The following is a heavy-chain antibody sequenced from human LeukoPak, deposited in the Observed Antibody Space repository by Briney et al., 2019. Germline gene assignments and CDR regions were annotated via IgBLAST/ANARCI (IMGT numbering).Heavy chain of an antibody. J-gene: IGHJ4*02. V-gene: IGHV4-38-2*02. Sequence: PSETLSLTCTVSGYSISNGYHWGWMRQSPGRGLEWIGSIYHSGSTYYSPSLHSRLTISVDTSKNQFSLNLSSVTAADTAVYYCAREDYYDSSGYYLDSWGQGTLVTVSS. CDR1: GYSISNGYH. CDR2: IYHSGST. CDR3: AREDYYDSSGYYLDS. D-gene: IGHD3-22*01.